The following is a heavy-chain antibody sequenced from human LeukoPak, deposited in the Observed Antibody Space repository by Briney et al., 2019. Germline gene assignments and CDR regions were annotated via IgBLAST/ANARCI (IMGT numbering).Heavy chain of an antibody. Sequence: GGSLRLSCTAPGFTFSNYAMSWVRRAPGTGLEWFSAITDSGGDTYYSDSVKGRFIISRDNSKNSLYLHTNSLRAEDTAVYHCAKGSSASRPYYFDYWGQGTLVTVSS. J-gene: IGHJ4*02. V-gene: IGHV3-23*01. CDR1: GFTFSNYA. D-gene: IGHD2-2*01. CDR3: AKGSSASRPYYFDY. CDR2: ITDSGGDT.